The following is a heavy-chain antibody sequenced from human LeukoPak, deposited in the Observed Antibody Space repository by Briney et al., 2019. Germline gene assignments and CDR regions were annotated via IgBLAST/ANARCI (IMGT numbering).Heavy chain of an antibody. V-gene: IGHV1-2*02. CDR3: ARDRIAVAGRFDY. D-gene: IGHD6-19*01. CDR1: GYTFTGYY. CDR2: INAKSGGT. J-gene: IGHJ4*02. Sequence: GASVKVSCKASGYTFTGYYMHWVRQAPGQGLEWMGWINAKSGGTNYAQKLQGRVTMTTDTSTSTAYKELRSLRSDDTAVYYCARDRIAVAGRFDYWGQGTLVTVSS.